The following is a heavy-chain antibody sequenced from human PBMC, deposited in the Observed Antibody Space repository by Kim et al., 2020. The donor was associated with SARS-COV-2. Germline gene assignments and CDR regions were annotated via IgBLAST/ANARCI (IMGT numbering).Heavy chain of an antibody. D-gene: IGHD3-22*01. CDR3: AKFTGGSGYHTHYFDY. Sequence: GGSLRLSCAASGFTFSSYAMSWVRQAPGKGLEWVSAISGSGGSTYYADSVKGRFTISRDNSKNTLYLQMNSLRAEDTAVYYCAKFTGGSGYHTHYFDYWGQGTLVTVSS. V-gene: IGHV3-23*01. J-gene: IGHJ4*02. CDR1: GFTFSSYA. CDR2: ISGSGGST.